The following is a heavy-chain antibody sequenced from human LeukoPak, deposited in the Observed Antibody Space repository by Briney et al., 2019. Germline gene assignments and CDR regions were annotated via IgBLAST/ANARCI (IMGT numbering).Heavy chain of an antibody. CDR3: ARDWDGDGSNFDY. Sequence: AGGSLRLSCAASGFTFSSYSMSWVRQAPGKGLEWVSYISFSSSTIYYADSVKGRFTISRDNAKNSLYLQMNSLRAEDTAVYYCARDWDGDGSNFDYWGQGTLVTVSS. J-gene: IGHJ4*02. CDR2: ISFSSSTI. D-gene: IGHD7-27*01. V-gene: IGHV3-48*01. CDR1: GFTFSSYS.